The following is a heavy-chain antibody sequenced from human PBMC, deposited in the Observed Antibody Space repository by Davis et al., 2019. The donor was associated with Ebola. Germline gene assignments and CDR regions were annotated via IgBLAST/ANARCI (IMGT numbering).Heavy chain of an antibody. CDR2: ISSSSSYI. V-gene: IGHV3-21*01. CDR1: GFTFSSYS. Sequence: GVLKISCAASGFTFSSYSMNWVRQAPGKGLAWVSSISSSSSYIYYADSVKGRFTISRDNAKNSLYLQMNSLRAEDTAVYYCARDVPPGQYSSSWEFDYWGQGTLVTVSS. D-gene: IGHD6-13*01. CDR3: ARDVPPGQYSSSWEFDY. J-gene: IGHJ4*02.